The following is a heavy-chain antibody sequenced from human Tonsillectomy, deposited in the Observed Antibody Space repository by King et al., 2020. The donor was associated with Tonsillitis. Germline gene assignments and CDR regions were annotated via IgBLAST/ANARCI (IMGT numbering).Heavy chain of an antibody. J-gene: IGHJ6*03. CDR3: ARGLECSGGNCYYYYYMDV. CDR2: INHSGST. D-gene: IGHD2-15*01. Sequence: VQLQQWGAGLLKPSETLSLTCAVYGGSFSAYYWSWIRQPPGKGLEWIGEINHSGSTNYNPSLKSRVTISVDTSKNHFSLKLSSVTAADTAVYYCARGLECSGGNCYYYYYMDVWGKGTTVTVSS. CDR1: GGSFSAYY. V-gene: IGHV4-34*01.